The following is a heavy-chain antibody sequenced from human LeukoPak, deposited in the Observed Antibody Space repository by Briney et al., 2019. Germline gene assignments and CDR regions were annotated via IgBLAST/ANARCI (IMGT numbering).Heavy chain of an antibody. CDR1: GYTFTGYC. J-gene: IGHJ4*02. V-gene: IGHV1-2*06. Sequence: ASVKVSCKASGYTFTGYCMHWVRQAPGQGLEWMGRINPNSGGTNYAQKFQGRVTMTRDTSISTAYMELSRLRSDDTAVYYCARAKERTKVGATTIDYWGQGTLVTVSS. CDR2: INPNSGGT. D-gene: IGHD1-26*01. CDR3: ARAKERTKVGATTIDY.